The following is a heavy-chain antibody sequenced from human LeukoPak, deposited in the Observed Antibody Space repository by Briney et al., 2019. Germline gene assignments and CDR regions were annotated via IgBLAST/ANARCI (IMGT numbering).Heavy chain of an antibody. CDR3: ARVGLRITMIVVVISAFDI. Sequence: GASVKVSCKASGYTFTSYYMHWVRQAPGQGLEWMGWISAYNGNTNYAQKLQGRVTMTTDTSTSTAYMELRSLRSDDTAVYYCARVGLRITMIVVVISAFDIWGQGTMVTVSS. CDR2: ISAYNGNT. J-gene: IGHJ3*02. CDR1: GYTFTSYY. D-gene: IGHD3-22*01. V-gene: IGHV1-18*04.